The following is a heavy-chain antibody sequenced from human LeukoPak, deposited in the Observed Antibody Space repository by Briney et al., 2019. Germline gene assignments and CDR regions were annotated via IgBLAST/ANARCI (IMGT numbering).Heavy chain of an antibody. J-gene: IGHJ4*02. D-gene: IGHD3-9*01. Sequence: GESLKISCKGSGYTFTSYWIAWVRQMPGKGLEWMGIIYPGDSDTTYSPSFQGQGTISADKSISTAYLQWNSLKASDTAIYYCTRSPDIDILTGYSGYYFDYWGQGTLVTVSS. CDR1: GYTFTSYW. CDR2: IYPGDSDT. V-gene: IGHV5-51*01. CDR3: TRSPDIDILTGYSGYYFDY.